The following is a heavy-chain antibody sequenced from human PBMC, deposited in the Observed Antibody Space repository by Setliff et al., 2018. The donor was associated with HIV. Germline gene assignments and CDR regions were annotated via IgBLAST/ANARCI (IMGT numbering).Heavy chain of an antibody. CDR1: GASITSSY. J-gene: IGHJ4*02. V-gene: IGHV4-59*08. CDR3: ARFARDPTD. CDR2: IYYSGDS. Sequence: SETLSLTCTVSGASITSSYWTWIRQSPGRGLEYLGYIYYSGDSNYSPSLKSRLSMSLGASTSQFSLRLNSLTAADTAMYYCARFARDPTDWGRGILVTAPQ.